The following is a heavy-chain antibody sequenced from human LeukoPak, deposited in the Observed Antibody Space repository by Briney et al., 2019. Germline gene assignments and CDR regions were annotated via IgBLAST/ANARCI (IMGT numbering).Heavy chain of an antibody. J-gene: IGHJ5*02. CDR2: ISWNSGSI. CDR3: AMGDGVVVPFDP. Sequence: PGRSLRLSCAASGFTFDDYAMHWVRQAPGKGLEWVSGISWNSGSIGYADSVKGRFTISRDNAKNSLYLQMNSLRAEDTALYYCAMGDGVVVPFDPWGQGTLVTVSS. CDR1: GFTFDDYA. D-gene: IGHD2-15*01. V-gene: IGHV3-9*01.